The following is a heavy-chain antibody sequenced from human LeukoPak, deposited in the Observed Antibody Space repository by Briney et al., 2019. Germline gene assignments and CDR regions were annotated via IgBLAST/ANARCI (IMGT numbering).Heavy chain of an antibody. CDR2: ITPILGIA. CDR1: GGTFISYA. J-gene: IGHJ4*02. D-gene: IGHD2-15*01. CDR3: ARDVGRGEYCSGGSCPGY. Sequence: SVKVSCKASGGTFISYAISWVRQAPGQGLEWMGRITPILGIANYAQKFQGRVTITADKSTSTAYMELSSLRSEDTAVYYCARDVGRGEYCSGGSCPGYWGQGTLVTVSS. V-gene: IGHV1-69*04.